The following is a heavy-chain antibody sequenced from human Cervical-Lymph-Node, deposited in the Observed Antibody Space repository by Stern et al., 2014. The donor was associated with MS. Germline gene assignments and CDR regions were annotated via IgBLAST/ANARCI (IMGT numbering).Heavy chain of an antibody. Sequence: VQLVQSGAKMERPGASVKVSCKASGYDFTGFFIHWVRHVPGQGLEWMGRLNPNSDDPTYAQHFHDRGTLTRDKSIRTDYLELSRLTSADTAVYYCAREATRIIVGIDYWGQGTQVTVSS. J-gene: IGHJ4*02. CDR2: LNPNSDDP. D-gene: IGHD2/OR15-2a*01. CDR1: GYDFTGFF. V-gene: IGHV1-2*06. CDR3: AREATRIIVGIDY.